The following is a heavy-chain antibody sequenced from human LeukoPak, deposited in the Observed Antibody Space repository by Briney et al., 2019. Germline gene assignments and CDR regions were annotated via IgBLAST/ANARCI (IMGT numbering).Heavy chain of an antibody. CDR3: ARGLMGAGSSGAFDI. V-gene: IGHV4-34*01. CDR1: GGSFSGYY. D-gene: IGHD1-26*01. CDR2: INHSGST. J-gene: IGHJ3*02. Sequence: PETLSLTCAVHGGSFSGYYWTWIRQPPGKGLEWIGEINHSGSTNYISSLKSRVTISIDTSKNQFSLKTSSVTAADTAVYYCARGLMGAGSSGAFDIWGQGTLVTVSS.